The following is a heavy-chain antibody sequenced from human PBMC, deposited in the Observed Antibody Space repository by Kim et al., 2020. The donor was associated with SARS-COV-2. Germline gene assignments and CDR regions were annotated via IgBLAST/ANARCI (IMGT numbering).Heavy chain of an antibody. CDR1: GASITSDNW. J-gene: IGHJ5*02. V-gene: IGHV4-4*02. CDR3: ARGGPPEWFHP. Sequence: SETLSLTCAVSGASITSDNWWSWVRQPPGKGLEWIGEIFHSGGTNYNPSLKSRVTISFDKSKNQFSLNLTSLTAADTAMYYCARGGPPEWFHPWGQGTLV. CDR2: IFHSGGT. D-gene: IGHD3-16*01.